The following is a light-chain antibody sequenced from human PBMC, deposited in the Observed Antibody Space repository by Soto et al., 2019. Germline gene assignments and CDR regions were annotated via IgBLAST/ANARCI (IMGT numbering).Light chain of an antibody. CDR3: QQRGDWPLT. CDR1: HSVSNY. J-gene: IGKJ4*01. V-gene: IGKV3-11*01. Sequence: EVVLTQSPATLSLSPGERATLSCRASHSVSNYLAWYQQKPGQAPRILIFDASNRPTDIPARFSVSGTGTDLTLTIGSLVSEDFAVYYCQQRGDWPLTFGGGTKVEI. CDR2: DAS.